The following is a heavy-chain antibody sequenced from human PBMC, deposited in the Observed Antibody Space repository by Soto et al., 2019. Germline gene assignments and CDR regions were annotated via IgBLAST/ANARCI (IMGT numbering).Heavy chain of an antibody. CDR2: INPTGDST. CDR3: ASPNWAGQDAFDI. V-gene: IGHV1-46*01. CDR1: GYPFTNYY. Sequence: ASVKVSCKASGYPFTNYYVHWVRQAPGEGLEWMGMINPTGDSTTYAQKFQGRVTMTRDTSTSTVYMELSPLISEDTAVYYCASPNWAGQDAFDIWGQGTMVTVSS. D-gene: IGHD1-1*01. J-gene: IGHJ3*02.